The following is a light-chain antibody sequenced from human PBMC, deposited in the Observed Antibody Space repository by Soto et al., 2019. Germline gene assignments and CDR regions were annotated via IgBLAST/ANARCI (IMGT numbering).Light chain of an antibody. CDR3: SSYVSTNTLV. Sequence: QSALTQPASVSGSPGQSITISCTGTSSDVGGYDYVSWYQQHPGKVPKLMIYEVSNRPSGVSNRFSGSKSGNTASLTISGLQAEDEADYYCSSYVSTNTLVFGGGTKLTVL. CDR2: EVS. V-gene: IGLV2-14*01. CDR1: SSDVGGYDY. J-gene: IGLJ3*02.